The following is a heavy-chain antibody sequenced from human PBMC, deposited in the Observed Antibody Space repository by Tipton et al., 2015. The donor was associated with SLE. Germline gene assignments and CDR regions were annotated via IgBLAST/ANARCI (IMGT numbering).Heavy chain of an antibody. V-gene: IGHV3-33*06. CDR2: IWYDGSNK. Sequence: SLRLSCAASGFTFSSYGMHWARQAPGKGLEWVAVIWYDGSNKYYADSVKGRFTISRDNSKNTLYLQMNSLRAEDTAVYYCAKDLRIAAAGTGAFDIWGQGTMVTVSS. J-gene: IGHJ3*02. CDR1: GFTFSSYG. CDR3: AKDLRIAAAGTGAFDI. D-gene: IGHD6-13*01.